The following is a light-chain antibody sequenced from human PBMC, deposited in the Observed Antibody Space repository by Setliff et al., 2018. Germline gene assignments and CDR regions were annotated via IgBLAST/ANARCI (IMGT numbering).Light chain of an antibody. J-gene: IGLJ1*01. CDR3: TSYTDITTV. CDR2: DVI. Sequence: SALTQPASVSGSPGQSITISCTGTSRDVGGNKYVSWYQHHPGKAPKPIIYDVINRPSGISNRFSGSKSGNTASLTISGLQAEDEADYYCTSYTDITTVFGSGTKV. CDR1: SRDVGGNKY. V-gene: IGLV2-14*03.